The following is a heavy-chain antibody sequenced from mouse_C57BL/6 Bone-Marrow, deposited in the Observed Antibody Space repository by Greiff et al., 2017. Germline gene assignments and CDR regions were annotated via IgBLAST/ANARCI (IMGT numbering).Heavy chain of an antibody. J-gene: IGHJ4*01. Sequence: VMLVESGPGLVQPSQSLSITCTVSGFSLTSYGVHWVRQSPGKGLEWLGVIWSGGSTDYNAAFISRLSISKDNSKSQVFFKMNSLQADDTAIYYCARNGIYYYGSSSMDYWGQGTSVTVSS. CDR2: IWSGGST. CDR1: GFSLTSYG. V-gene: IGHV2-2*01. D-gene: IGHD1-1*01. CDR3: ARNGIYYYGSSSMDY.